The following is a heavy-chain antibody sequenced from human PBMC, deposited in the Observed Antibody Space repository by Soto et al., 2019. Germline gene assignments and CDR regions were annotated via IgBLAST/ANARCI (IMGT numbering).Heavy chain of an antibody. CDR2: VYSGGST. J-gene: IGHJ4*02. Sequence: GGSLRLSCAAYGFTGSGNYMSWVRQAPGKGLEWVSVVYSGGSTYYADSVKGRFTISRDNSKNTLYLQMNSLRAEDKAVYYWGRGYYAGSGSPVAPHYWVQCSVVTVAS. V-gene: IGHV3-53*01. CDR3: GRGYYAGSGSPVAPHY. D-gene: IGHD3-22*01. CDR1: GFTGSGNY.